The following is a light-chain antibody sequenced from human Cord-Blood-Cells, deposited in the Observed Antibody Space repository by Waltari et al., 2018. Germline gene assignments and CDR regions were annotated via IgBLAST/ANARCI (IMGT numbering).Light chain of an antibody. CDR2: AAS. J-gene: IGKJ3*01. CDR3: QKYNSAHGIFT. Sequence: DIQMTQSPSSLSASVGDRVTITCRASQGISNYLAWYQQKPGKVPKLLIYAASNLQSGVPSRFSGSGSGTDFTLTISSLQPEDVATYYCQKYNSAHGIFTFGPGTKVDIK. V-gene: IGKV1-27*01. CDR1: QGISNY.